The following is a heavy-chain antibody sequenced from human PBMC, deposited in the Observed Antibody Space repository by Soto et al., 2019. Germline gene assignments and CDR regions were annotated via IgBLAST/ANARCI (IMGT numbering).Heavy chain of an antibody. CDR2: ISGGGDTT. D-gene: IGHD3-10*01. CDR1: GFTINNYA. CDR3: AKGRGGSGSLTPRVDF. V-gene: IGHV3-23*01. J-gene: IGHJ4*02. Sequence: GGSLRLSCTASGFTINNYAMTWVRQAPGKGLEWVSAISGGGDTTSYADSVKGRFTVSRDGSKNTLYLQMSSLRAEDTALYYCAKGRGGSGSLTPRVDFWGQGTLVTVSS.